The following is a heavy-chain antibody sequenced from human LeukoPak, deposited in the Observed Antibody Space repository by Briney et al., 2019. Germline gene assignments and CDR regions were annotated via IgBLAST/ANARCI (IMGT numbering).Heavy chain of an antibody. D-gene: IGHD3-10*01. Sequence: SETLSLTCTVSGGSISSYYWSWIRQPAGKGLEWIGRIYTSGSTNYNPSLKSRVTMSVDTSKNQFSLKLSSVTAADTAVYYCASFLSALGSYRDAFDIWGQGTMVTVSS. J-gene: IGHJ3*02. CDR1: GGSISSYY. CDR3: ASFLSALGSYRDAFDI. V-gene: IGHV4-4*07. CDR2: IYTSGST.